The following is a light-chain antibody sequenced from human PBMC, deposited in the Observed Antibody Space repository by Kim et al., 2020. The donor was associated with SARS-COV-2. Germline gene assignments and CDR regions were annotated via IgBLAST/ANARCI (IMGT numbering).Light chain of an antibody. V-gene: IGKV3-15*01. Sequence: ETVMTRSPATLSVSPGERATLSCRASQSVSSNLAWYQQKPGQAPRLLIYGASTRATGIPARFSGSGSGTEFTLTISSLQSEDFAVYYCQQYNNWPPYTFGQGTKLEI. J-gene: IGKJ2*01. CDR3: QQYNNWPPYT. CDR1: QSVSSN. CDR2: GAS.